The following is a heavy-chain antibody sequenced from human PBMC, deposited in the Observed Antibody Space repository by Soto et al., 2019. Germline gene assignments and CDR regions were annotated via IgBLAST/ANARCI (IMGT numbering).Heavy chain of an antibody. CDR2: IKHSGGT. D-gene: IGHD3-16*01. CDR1: GGSFSYYY. CDR3: ARGSWAVRFEY. Sequence: SETLSLTCAVYGGSFSYYYLTRIRQPPGKGLEWIGEIKHSGGTNYNPSLKSRVTISEDTSKNQFSLKLNSVTAADTAMYYCARGSWAVRFEYWAKGTLVTVSS. V-gene: IGHV4-34*01. J-gene: IGHJ4*02.